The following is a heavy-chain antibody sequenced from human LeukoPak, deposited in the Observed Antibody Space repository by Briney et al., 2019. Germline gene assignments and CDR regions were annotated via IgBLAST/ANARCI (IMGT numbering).Heavy chain of an antibody. CDR2: VHYSDGA. Sequence: PSETLSLTCIVSGASVSTGDYYWSWIRQPPGKRPEWIAYVHYSDGATYNPSLQSRVTISVDTSKNQFSLKLSSVTAADTAVYYCARAHVVVTAVDIWGQGTMVTVSS. V-gene: IGHV4-61*08. D-gene: IGHD2-21*02. CDR1: GASVSTGDYY. J-gene: IGHJ3*02. CDR3: ARAHVVVTAVDI.